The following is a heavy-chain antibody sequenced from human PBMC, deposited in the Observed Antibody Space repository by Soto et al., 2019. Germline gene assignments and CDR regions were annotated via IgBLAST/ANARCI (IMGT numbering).Heavy chain of an antibody. Sequence: GESLKISCVTSGFTFSDYGFHWVRQAPGKGLDWVAMISFDGNKINYAESVKVRFTISRDPSKNTLYLQMTSLTAEDAAVYYCARAFEDVANYKFYSGMIVCDPGTTVTVFS. D-gene: IGHD4-4*01. CDR1: GFTFSDYG. J-gene: IGHJ6*02. CDR2: ISFDGNKI. V-gene: IGHV3-33*05. CDR3: ARAFEDVANYKFYSGMIV.